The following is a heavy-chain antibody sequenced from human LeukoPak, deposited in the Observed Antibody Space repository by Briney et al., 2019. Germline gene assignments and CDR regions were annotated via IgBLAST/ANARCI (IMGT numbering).Heavy chain of an antibody. CDR2: ISGSGGST. J-gene: IGHJ4*02. D-gene: IGHD3-9*01. CDR1: GFTFSSYA. CDR3: AKNPTTPLRSFDWFYYFDY. Sequence: GGSLRLSCAASGFTFSSYAMSWVRQAPGEGLEWVSAISGSGGSTYYADYVKGRFTISRDNSKNTLYLQMNSLRAEDTAVYYCAKNPTTPLRSFDWFYYFDYWGQGTLVTVSS. V-gene: IGHV3-23*01.